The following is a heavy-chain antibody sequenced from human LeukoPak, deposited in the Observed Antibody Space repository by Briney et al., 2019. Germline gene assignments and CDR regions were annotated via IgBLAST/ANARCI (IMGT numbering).Heavy chain of an antibody. V-gene: IGHV1-69*06. J-gene: IGHJ4*02. Sequence: GASVKVSCKASGGTFSSYAFSWARQAPGQGLEWMGGIIPIFGTANYAQKFQGRVTITADKSTSTAYMELSSLRSEDTAVYYCARAFDTVYDYWGQGTLVTVSS. CDR3: ARAFDTVYDY. CDR2: IIPIFGTA. CDR1: GGTFSSYA. D-gene: IGHD1-14*01.